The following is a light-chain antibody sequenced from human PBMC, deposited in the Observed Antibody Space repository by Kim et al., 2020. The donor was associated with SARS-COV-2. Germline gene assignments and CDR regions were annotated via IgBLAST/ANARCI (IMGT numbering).Light chain of an antibody. V-gene: IGLV3-19*01. J-gene: IGLJ2*01. CDR3: NSRDSSGNHVL. CDR2: GKD. CDR1: SLRTYY. Sequence: ALRQTVRITCRGDSLRTYYASWYQQKPGQAPALVIYGKDNRPSGIPDRFSGSTSGNTASLTITGAQAEDEADYYCNSRDSSGNHVLFGGGTQLTVL.